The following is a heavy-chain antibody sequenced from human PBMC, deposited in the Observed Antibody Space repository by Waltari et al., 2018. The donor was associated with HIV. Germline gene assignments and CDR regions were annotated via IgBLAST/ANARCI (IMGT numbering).Heavy chain of an antibody. Sequence: QVQLQQWGAGLLKPSEPLSPTCAAYGGSFSGYYWSWIRKHAGKGLEWIWEINHSGSTNYNPSLKSRVTISVDTSKNQFSLKLSSVTAADTAVYYCARGGLYDYVWGSYRGGYYFDYWGQGTLVTVSS. J-gene: IGHJ4*02. V-gene: IGHV4-34*01. D-gene: IGHD3-16*02. CDR3: ARGGLYDYVWGSYRGGYYFDY. CDR2: INHSGST. CDR1: GGSFSGYY.